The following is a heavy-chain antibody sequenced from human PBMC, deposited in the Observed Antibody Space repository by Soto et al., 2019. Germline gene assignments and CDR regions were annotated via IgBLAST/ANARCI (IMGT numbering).Heavy chain of an antibody. CDR2: IWYDGSKK. J-gene: IGHJ6*02. V-gene: IGHV3-33*01. Sequence: PGGSLRLSCAASGFTFSSYVMHWVRQAPGKGLEWVAVIWYDGSKKYYADSVKGRFTISRDNSKNTLYLQMNSLRAEDTAVYYCARDLDYYGMDVWGQRPTVTVS. CDR1: GFTFSSYV. CDR3: ARDLDYYGMDV.